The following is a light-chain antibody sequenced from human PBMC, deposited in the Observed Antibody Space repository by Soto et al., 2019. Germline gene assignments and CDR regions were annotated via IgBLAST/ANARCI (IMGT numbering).Light chain of an antibody. CDR3: QQSYSTPRT. J-gene: IGKJ1*01. CDR2: AAS. CDR1: QSISSY. V-gene: IGKV1-39*01. Sequence: DIPMTQSPSSLSASVGDRVTITCRASQSISSYLNWYQQKPGKAPKVLIYAASSLQSGVPSRFSGSGSGTDFTLTISSLQPEDFATYYCQQSYSTPRTFGQGTKVEMK.